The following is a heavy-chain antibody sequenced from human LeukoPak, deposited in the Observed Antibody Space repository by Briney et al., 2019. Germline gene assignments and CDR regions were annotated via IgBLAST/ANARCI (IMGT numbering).Heavy chain of an antibody. D-gene: IGHD5-18*01. V-gene: IGHV1-46*01. CDR3: ARGSAMAANWFDP. J-gene: IGHJ5*02. CDR1: GYTFTSYD. CDR2: INPSGGST. Sequence: ASVKVSCKASGYTFTSYDINWVRQAPGQGLEWMGIINPSGGSTSYAQKFQGRVTMTRDTSTSTVYMELSSLRSEDTAVYYCARGSAMAANWFDPWGQGTLVTVSS.